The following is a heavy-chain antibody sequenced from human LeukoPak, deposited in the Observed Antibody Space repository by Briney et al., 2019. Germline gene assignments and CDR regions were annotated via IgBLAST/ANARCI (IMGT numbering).Heavy chain of an antibody. CDR2: ISGSGGST. V-gene: IGHV3-23*01. J-gene: IGHJ4*02. CDR1: GFTFSSYA. Sequence: QSGGSLRLSCAASGFTFSSYAMSWVRQAPGKGLEWVSAISGSGGSTYYADSVKGRFTISRDNSKNTLYLQMNSLRAEDTAVYYCAKDGPLHLEVVVPAAHDYWGQGTLVTVSS. D-gene: IGHD2-2*01. CDR3: AKDGPLHLEVVVPAAHDY.